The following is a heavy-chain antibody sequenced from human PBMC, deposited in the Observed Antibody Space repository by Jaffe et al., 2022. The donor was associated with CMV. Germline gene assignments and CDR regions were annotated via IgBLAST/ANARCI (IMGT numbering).Heavy chain of an antibody. CDR1: GFTFSSYW. D-gene: IGHD1-26*01. CDR2: IKQDGSEK. V-gene: IGHV3-7*03. J-gene: IGHJ6*03. Sequence: EVQLVESGGGLVQPGGSLRLSCAASGFTFSSYWMSWVRQAPGKGLEWVANIKQDGSEKYYVDSVKGRFTISRDNAKNSLYLQMNSLRAEDTAVYYCAREGGGSYWGYYYYMDVWGKGTTVTVSS. CDR3: AREGGGSYWGYYYYMDV.